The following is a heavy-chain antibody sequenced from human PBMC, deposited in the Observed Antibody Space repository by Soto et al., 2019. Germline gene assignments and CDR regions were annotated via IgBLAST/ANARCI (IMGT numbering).Heavy chain of an antibody. J-gene: IGHJ6*02. CDR1: GGSISSYY. CDR3: ARDGSDSYGLDV. V-gene: IGHV4-4*07. CDR2: IYNGGNT. Sequence: WETLSLTCTVSGGSISSYYWSWIRQSAGKGLEWIGRIYNGGNTQYNPSLKSRVTMSADTSKNQFSLRLNSVTAADTAVYYCARDGSDSYGLDVWGQGTTVTVSS. D-gene: IGHD3-10*01.